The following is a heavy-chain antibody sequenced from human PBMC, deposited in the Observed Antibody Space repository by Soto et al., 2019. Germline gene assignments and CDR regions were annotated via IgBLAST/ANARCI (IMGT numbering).Heavy chain of an antibody. CDR1: GGSISSYY. D-gene: IGHD5-18*01. J-gene: IGHJ4*02. V-gene: IGHV4-59*08. CDR3: ARRYGSCFDY. CDR2: IYYSGSP. Sequence: QVQLQESGPGLVKPSETLSLTCTVSGGSISSYYWCWIRQPPGKGLECIGYIYYSGSPHYNPSLKSRVTLSVDTSKNQSSRQLSSVTAADTAVYYCARRYGSCFDYWGQGTLVTVSS.